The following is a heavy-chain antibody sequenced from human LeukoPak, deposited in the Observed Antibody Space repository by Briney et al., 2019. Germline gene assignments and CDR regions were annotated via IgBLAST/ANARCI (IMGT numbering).Heavy chain of an antibody. Sequence: SVKVSCKASGGTFSSYAISWVRQAPGQGLEWMGGIIPIFGTANYAQKFQGRVTITTDESTSTAYMELSNLRSEDTAVYYCAIRRGYSGSFDYWGQGTLVPVSS. D-gene: IGHD3-22*01. CDR1: GGTFSSYA. CDR3: AIRRGYSGSFDY. J-gene: IGHJ4*02. V-gene: IGHV1-69*05. CDR2: IIPIFGTA.